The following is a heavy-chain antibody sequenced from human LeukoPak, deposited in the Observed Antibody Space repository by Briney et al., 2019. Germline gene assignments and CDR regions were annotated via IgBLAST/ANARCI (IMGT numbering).Heavy chain of an antibody. D-gene: IGHD2-8*01. CDR2: ISAYNGNK. J-gene: IGHJ4*02. CDR1: GYTFTSYG. Sequence: GASVKVSCKASGYTFTSYGMSWVRQAPGQGLEWMGWISAYNGNKNYAQKLQGRVTMTTDTSTSTAYLELRSLRSDDTAVYYCARGSCTNGVCYFFDYWGQGTLVTVSS. V-gene: IGHV1-18*01. CDR3: ARGSCTNGVCYFFDY.